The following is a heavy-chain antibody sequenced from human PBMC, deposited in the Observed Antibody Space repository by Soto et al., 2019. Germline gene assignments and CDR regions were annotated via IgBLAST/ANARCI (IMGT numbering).Heavy chain of an antibody. Sequence: PGGSLRLSCAASGFTFSSYAMGWVRQAPGKGLAWVSAVSGSGGSTYYADSVKGRFTSSRDNSKNTLYLQINSLRADDRAVYYCAKYCSSTSCYIETYYYYGMEVWGQGTTVTVAS. CDR2: VSGSGGST. CDR1: GFTFSSYA. D-gene: IGHD2-2*02. J-gene: IGHJ6*02. V-gene: IGHV3-23*01. CDR3: AKYCSSTSCYIETYYYYGMEV.